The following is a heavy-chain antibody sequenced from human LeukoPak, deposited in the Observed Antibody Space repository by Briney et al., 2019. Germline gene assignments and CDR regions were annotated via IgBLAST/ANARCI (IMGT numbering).Heavy chain of an antibody. D-gene: IGHD2-2*01. CDR2: IYHSGST. V-gene: IGHV4-38-2*02. CDR1: GYSISSGYY. J-gene: IGHJ4*02. CDR3: ASLPAATYFDY. Sequence: PSETLSLTCTVSGYSISSGYYGGWIRQPPGKGLEWIGSIYHSGSTYYNPSLKSRVTISVDTSKNQFSLKLSSVTAADTAVYYCASLPAATYFDYWGQGTLVTVSS.